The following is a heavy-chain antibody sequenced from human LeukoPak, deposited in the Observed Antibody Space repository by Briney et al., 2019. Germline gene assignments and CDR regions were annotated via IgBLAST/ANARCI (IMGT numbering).Heavy chain of an antibody. CDR2: INTNTGNP. CDR3: ARAFLVLAGTSAFDI. CDR1: GYTFTSYD. D-gene: IGHD6-19*01. V-gene: IGHV7-4-1*02. J-gene: IGHJ3*02. Sequence: ASVKVSCKASGYTFTSYDINWVRQAPGQGLEWMGWINTNTGNPTYAQGFTGRFVFSLDTSVSTAYLQISSLKAEDTAVYYCARAFLVLAGTSAFDIWGQGTMVTVSS.